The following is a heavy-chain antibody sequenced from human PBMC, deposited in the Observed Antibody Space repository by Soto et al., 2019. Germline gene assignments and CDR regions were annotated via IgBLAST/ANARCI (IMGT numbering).Heavy chain of an antibody. J-gene: IGHJ5*02. D-gene: IGHD2-8*02. Sequence: QVHLQESGPGLVKPSETLSLTCAVSGASIGSGGWWRWVRQPPGKGLEWIAEIFYDGNTNYSPSIKSRVTISVDKSQNQFSLNVYSVTAADTAVYYCARHEGWTGPDQWGQGTLVTVSS. V-gene: IGHV4-4*02. CDR3: ARHEGWTGPDQ. CDR1: GASIGSGGW. CDR2: IFYDGNT.